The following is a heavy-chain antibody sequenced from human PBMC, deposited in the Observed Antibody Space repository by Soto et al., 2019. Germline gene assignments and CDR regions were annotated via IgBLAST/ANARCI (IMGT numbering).Heavy chain of an antibody. V-gene: IGHV1-2*02. CDR1: GYMFTGFY. J-gene: IGHJ4*02. D-gene: IGHD6-19*01. Sequence: VKVSCKASGYMFTGFYLHWVRQAPGQGLEWMGWINPNNGVTTYAKNFQGRVTMTRDSSISTAYMELSSLRPDDTAVYFCAAAAIPVAGRHPDFWGQGTVVTVSS. CDR2: INPNNGVT. CDR3: AAAAIPVAGRHPDF.